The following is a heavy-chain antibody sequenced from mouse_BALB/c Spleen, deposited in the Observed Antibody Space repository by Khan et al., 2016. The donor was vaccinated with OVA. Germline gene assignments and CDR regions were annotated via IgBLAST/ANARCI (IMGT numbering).Heavy chain of an antibody. J-gene: IGHJ2*01. CDR3: SRSETITTVVAPDFDY. D-gene: IGHD1-1*01. CDR1: GYSITSDYA. V-gene: IGHV3-2*02. CDR2: ISYSGRT. Sequence: EVQLQESGPGLVKPSQSLSLTCTVTGYSITSDYAWNLIRQFPGNKLEWMGIISYSGRTSYNPSLKSRNSITRDTSKNQFFLQLNCVTTEDTATSYCSRSETITTVVAPDFDYWGQGTTLTVSS.